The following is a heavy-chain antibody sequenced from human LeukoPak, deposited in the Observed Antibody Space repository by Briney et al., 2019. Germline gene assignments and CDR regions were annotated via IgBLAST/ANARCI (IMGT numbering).Heavy chain of an antibody. J-gene: IGHJ4*02. V-gene: IGHV3-30-3*01. Sequence: GGSLRLSCAASGFTFSSYAMHWVRQAPGKGLEWVAVISYDGSNKYYADSVKGRFTISRDNSKNTLYLQMNSLRAEDTAVYYCARDASSGSFDYWGQGTLVTVSS. D-gene: IGHD6-25*01. CDR3: ARDASSGSFDY. CDR1: GFTFSSYA. CDR2: ISYDGSNK.